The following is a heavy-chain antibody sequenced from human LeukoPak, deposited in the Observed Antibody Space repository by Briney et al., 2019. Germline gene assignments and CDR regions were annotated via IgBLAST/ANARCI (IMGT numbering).Heavy chain of an antibody. CDR1: EYRFNSYW. D-gene: IGHD5-12*01. J-gene: IGHJ5*02. CDR2: IDPSDSYT. Sequence: GESLKISCKGSEYRFNSYWISWVRQMPGKGLEWMGRIDPSDSYTKYSPSFQGHVNISADKSISTVYLLWSSLKASDTAMYYCARDGRSGYDSNWFDPWGQGTLVTVSS. CDR3: ARDGRSGYDSNWFDP. V-gene: IGHV5-10-1*01.